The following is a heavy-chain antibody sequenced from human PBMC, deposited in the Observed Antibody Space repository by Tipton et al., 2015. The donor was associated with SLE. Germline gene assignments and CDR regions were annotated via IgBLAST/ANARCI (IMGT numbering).Heavy chain of an antibody. CDR1: GFTFSSYW. V-gene: IGHV3-7*01. CDR2: IKQDGSEK. D-gene: IGHD3-10*01. Sequence: GSLRLSCAASGFTFSSYWMSWVRQAPGKGLEWVANIKQDGSEKYYVDSVKGRFTISRDNAKNSLYLQMNSLRAEDTVVYYCARGGGYGSGSYYYYYYGMDVWGQGTTVTVSS. CDR3: ARGGGYGSGSYYYYYYGMDV. J-gene: IGHJ6*02.